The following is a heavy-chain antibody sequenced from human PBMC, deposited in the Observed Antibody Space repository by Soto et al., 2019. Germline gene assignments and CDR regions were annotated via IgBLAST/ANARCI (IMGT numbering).Heavy chain of an antibody. CDR2: INRRGGDT. CDR3: GRDGVGATPLGWFDP. CDR1: GYTFIGYY. D-gene: IGHD1-26*01. Sequence: QVQLVQSGAEVKKPGASVKVSCKASGYTFIGYYIHWVRQAPGQGLEWMGRINRRGGDTTYAQKFQGRLTMTRDTSISTAYMELSSLRSDDTAVYYCGRDGVGATPLGWFDPWGQGSLVTVSS. J-gene: IGHJ5*02. V-gene: IGHV1-2*06.